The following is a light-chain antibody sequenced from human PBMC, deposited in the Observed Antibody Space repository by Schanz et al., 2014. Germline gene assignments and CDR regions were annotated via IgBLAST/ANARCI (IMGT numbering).Light chain of an antibody. Sequence: QSVLAQPPSVSGAPGQRVTISCTGSSSNIGAAYDVHWYQQLPGTAPKLMLYEVTKRPSGVPDRFSGSKSGNTASLTVSGLQAEDEADYYCTSYTSSRTWVFGGGTKLTVL. CDR1: SSNIGAAYD. V-gene: IGLV1-40*01. CDR2: EVT. CDR3: TSYTSSRTWV. J-gene: IGLJ3*02.